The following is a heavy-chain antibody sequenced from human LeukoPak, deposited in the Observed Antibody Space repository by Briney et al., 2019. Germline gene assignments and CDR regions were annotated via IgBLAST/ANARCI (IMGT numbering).Heavy chain of an antibody. Sequence: SQTLSLTCAISGDSVSSKSAAWNWIRQSPSRGLEWLGRTYYRSKWYNDYAVSVKSRITINPDTSKNQFSLQLNSVTAADTAVYYCARALNPPTVVVPAANANWFDPWGQGTLVTVSS. CDR1: GDSVSSKSAA. CDR3: ARALNPPTVVVPAANANWFDP. D-gene: IGHD2-2*01. J-gene: IGHJ5*02. CDR2: TYYRSKWYN. V-gene: IGHV6-1*01.